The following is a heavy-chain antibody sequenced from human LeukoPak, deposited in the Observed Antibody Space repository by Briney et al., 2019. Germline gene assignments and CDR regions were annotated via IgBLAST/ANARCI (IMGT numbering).Heavy chain of an antibody. D-gene: IGHD4-11*01. CDR2: INHSGST. J-gene: IGHJ4*02. V-gene: IGHV4-34*01. Sequence: SETLSLTCAVYGGSFSGYYWSWLRQPPGKGLEWIGEINHSGSTNYNPSLKCRVTISVDTSKNQFSLKLSSVTAADTAVYYCARDRRAVSYYFDYWGQGTLVTVSS. CDR3: ARDRRAVSYYFDY. CDR1: GGSFSGYY.